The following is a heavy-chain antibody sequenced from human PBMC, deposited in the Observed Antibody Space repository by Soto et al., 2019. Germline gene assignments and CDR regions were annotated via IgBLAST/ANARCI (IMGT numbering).Heavy chain of an antibody. J-gene: IGHJ6*02. D-gene: IGHD3-3*01. CDR2: TYYRSKWYN. CDR1: GDSVSSNITA. Sequence: SQTLSLTCPISGDSVSSNITAWDWIRQSPSIGLEWLGRTYYRSKWYNDYSVSVKSRITINPDTSKNQFSLQLNSVTPEDTAVYYCARDSSGSPYYYYYGMDVWGQGTTVTVSS. CDR3: ARDSSGSPYYYYYGMDV. V-gene: IGHV6-1*01.